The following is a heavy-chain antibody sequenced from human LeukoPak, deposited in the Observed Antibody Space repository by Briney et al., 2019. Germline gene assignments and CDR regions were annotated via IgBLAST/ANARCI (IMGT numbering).Heavy chain of an antibody. CDR3: EKAARYCSGGSCYSHNFYY. Sequence: GGTLRLSCAASGFTFSSYGMNWVRQAPGKGLEWVSGISGSGGRTYYADSVKGRFTISRDNSKNTLYLQMNSLRAEDTAVYYCEKAARYCSGGSCYSHNFYYWGQGTLVTVSS. V-gene: IGHV3-23*01. D-gene: IGHD2-15*01. J-gene: IGHJ4*02. CDR1: GFTFSSYG. CDR2: ISGSGGRT.